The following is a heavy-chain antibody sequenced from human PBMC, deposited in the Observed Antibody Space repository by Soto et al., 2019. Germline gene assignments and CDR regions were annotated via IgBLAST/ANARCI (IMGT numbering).Heavy chain of an antibody. D-gene: IGHD2-8*01. Sequence: EVQLVESGGDLVQPGGSLRLSCAASGFSVSDHYIDWFRQAPGKGLEWVGRSRDITKGYTTEYAASVRGRFTVSRDDSKHSAYLQMASLKTEDTAVYYCVRVSRVPYGHYFDFWGQGALVIVSP. CDR1: GFSVSDHY. CDR3: VRVSRVPYGHYFDF. V-gene: IGHV3-72*01. CDR2: SRDITKGYTT. J-gene: IGHJ4*02.